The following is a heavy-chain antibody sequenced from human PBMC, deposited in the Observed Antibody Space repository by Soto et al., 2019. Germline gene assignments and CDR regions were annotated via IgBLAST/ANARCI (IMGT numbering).Heavy chain of an antibody. D-gene: IGHD3-10*01. J-gene: IGHJ5*02. CDR3: ARDIAMVTKHWFDP. V-gene: IGHV1-46*03. Sequence: EASVKVSCKASGYILSGYYMXWVRQAPGQGLEWMGVINPSVGTTSYAQKFQGRVTMTRDTSTSIVYMELSSLRSEDTAVYYCARDIAMVTKHWFDPWGQGTLVTVS. CDR2: INPSVGTT. CDR1: GYILSGYY.